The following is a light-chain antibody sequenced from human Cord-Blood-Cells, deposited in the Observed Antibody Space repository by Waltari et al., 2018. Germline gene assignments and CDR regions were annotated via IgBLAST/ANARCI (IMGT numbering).Light chain of an antibody. J-gene: IGLJ2*01. CDR3: CSYAGSSTFDVV. V-gene: IGLV2-23*03. CDR1: SSDVGSYNL. CDR2: EGS. Sequence: QSALTQPASVSGSPGPSITLSCTGTSSDVGSYNLVSWYQQHPGKAPKLMIYEGSKRPSGVSNRFSGSKSGNTASLTISGLQAEDEADYYCCSYAGSSTFDVVFGGGTKLTVL.